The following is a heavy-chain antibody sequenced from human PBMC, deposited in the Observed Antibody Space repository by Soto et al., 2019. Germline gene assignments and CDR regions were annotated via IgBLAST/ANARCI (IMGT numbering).Heavy chain of an antibody. D-gene: IGHD1-1*01. J-gene: IGHJ4*02. CDR2: ISRSSNII. V-gene: IGHV3-21*01. CDR3: AREADGTYY. CDR1: GFTFNSFA. Sequence: EVHLLESGGGLVKPGGSLRLSCAASGFTFNSFAMTWVRQAPGRGLEWVSSISRSSNIINYADSVKGRFTISRDNSKNSLFLQMNSLRADDTAVYYCAREADGTYYCGQGALVTVSS.